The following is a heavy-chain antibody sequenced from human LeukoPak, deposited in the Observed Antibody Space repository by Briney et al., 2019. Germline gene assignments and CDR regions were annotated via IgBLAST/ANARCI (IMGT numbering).Heavy chain of an antibody. D-gene: IGHD5-12*01. CDR1: GDSVSSNSAA. V-gene: IGHV6-1*01. Sequence: SQTLSLTCAISGDSVSSNSAAWNWFRQSTSRGLEWLGRTYYRSKWYNDYAVSVKSRITINPDTSKNQFSLQLNSVTPEDTAVYYCAREHSGYDLVLYYYYGMDVWGQGTTVTVSS. CDR2: TYYRSKWYN. CDR3: AREHSGYDLVLYYYYGMDV. J-gene: IGHJ6*02.